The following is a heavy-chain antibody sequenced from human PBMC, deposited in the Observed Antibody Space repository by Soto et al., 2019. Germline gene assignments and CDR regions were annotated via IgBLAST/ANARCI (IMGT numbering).Heavy chain of an antibody. CDR3: SRDRYAGYSSSPHYDS. V-gene: IGHV3-7*01. D-gene: IGHD6-13*01. CDR2: ISQDGSGK. Sequence: EVQLVESGGDLVQPGGSLRLSCAASGFTFSNYWMSWVRHAPGKGLEWVSNISQDGSGKYYVDSVKGRFTISRDNAKNSLFLQMNSLRTEDTAVYYCSRDRYAGYSSSPHYDSWGQGTLVTVSS. CDR1: GFTFSNYW. J-gene: IGHJ4*02.